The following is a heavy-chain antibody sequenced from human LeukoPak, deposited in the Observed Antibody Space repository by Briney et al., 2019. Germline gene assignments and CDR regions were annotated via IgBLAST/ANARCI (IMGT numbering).Heavy chain of an antibody. D-gene: IGHD3-3*01. CDR1: GGSISSGDYY. J-gene: IGHJ5*02. V-gene: IGHV4-30-4*08. CDR2: IYHSGST. CDR3: VGSGFDFWSGYYP. Sequence: SQTLSLTRTVSGGSISSGDYYWSWIRQPPGKGLEWIGYIYHSGSTYYNPSLKSRVTISVDTSKNQFSLKLSSVTAADTAVYYCVGSGFDFWSGYYPWGQGTLVTVSS.